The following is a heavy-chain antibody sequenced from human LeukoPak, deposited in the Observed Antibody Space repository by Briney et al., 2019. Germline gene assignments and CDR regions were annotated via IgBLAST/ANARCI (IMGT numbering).Heavy chain of an antibody. CDR2: ISYDGSNK. D-gene: IGHD3-10*01. CDR3: SSGWLFGY. V-gene: IGHV3-30*04. Sequence: GSLRLSCAASGFTFSSYAMHWVRQAPGKGLEWVAFISYDGSNKYYADSVKGRFTISRDNSKNTLYLQMNSLRAEDTAVYYCSSGWLFGYWGQGTLVTVSS. J-gene: IGHJ4*02. CDR1: GFTFSSYA.